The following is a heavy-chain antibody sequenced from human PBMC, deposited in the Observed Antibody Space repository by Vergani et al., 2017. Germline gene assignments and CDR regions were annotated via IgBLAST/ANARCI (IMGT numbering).Heavy chain of an antibody. D-gene: IGHD3-10*01. Sequence: EVQLVESGGGLVQPGGSLRLSCAASGFTFSSYWMHWVRQAPGKGLVWVSRINSDGSSTSYADSVKGRFTISRDNAKNTLYLQMNSLRAEDTAVYYCAAGGSVLLWPWETDAFDIWGQGTMVTVSS. V-gene: IGHV3-74*02. CDR1: GFTFSSYW. J-gene: IGHJ3*02. CDR3: AAGGSVLLWPWETDAFDI. CDR2: INSDGSST.